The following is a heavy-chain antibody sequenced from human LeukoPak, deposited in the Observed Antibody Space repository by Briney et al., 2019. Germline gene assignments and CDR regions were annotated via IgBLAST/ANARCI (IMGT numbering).Heavy chain of an antibody. Sequence: SETLSLTCAVYGGSFSGYYWSWIRQPPGKGLEWIGEINHSGSTNYNPSLKSRVTISVDTSKNQFSLKLSSVTAADTAVYYCARENDYDILTGYYSFWFDPWGQGTLVTVSS. CDR3: ARENDYDILTGYYSFWFDP. CDR1: GGSFSGYY. J-gene: IGHJ5*02. V-gene: IGHV4-34*01. CDR2: INHSGST. D-gene: IGHD3-9*01.